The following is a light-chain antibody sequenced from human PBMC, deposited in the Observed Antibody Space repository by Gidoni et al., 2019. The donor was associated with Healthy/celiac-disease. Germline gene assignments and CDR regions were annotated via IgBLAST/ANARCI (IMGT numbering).Light chain of an antibody. V-gene: IGLV3-1*01. J-gene: IGLJ2*01. CDR1: KLGDKY. CDR3: QAWDSSTVV. CDR2: QDR. Sequence: SYELTQPPSVSVSPGQTASITCSGDKLGDKYACWYQQKPGKSPVLVLYQDRKRPAGIPERFSGSNSGNTATLTIRGTQAMDEAYYYCQAWDSSTVVFGGGTKLTVL.